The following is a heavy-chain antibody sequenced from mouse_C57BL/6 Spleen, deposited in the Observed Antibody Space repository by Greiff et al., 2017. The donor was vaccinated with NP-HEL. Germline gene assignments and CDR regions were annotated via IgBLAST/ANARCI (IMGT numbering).Heavy chain of an antibody. CDR2: IYPGNSDT. CDR1: GYTFTSYW. CDR3: TRLNYYGSSSRNAMDY. V-gene: IGHV1-5*01. Sequence: VHVKQSGTVLARPGASVKMSCKTSGYTFTSYWMHWVKQRPGQGLEWIGAIYPGNSDTSYNQKFKGKAKLTAVTSASTAYMELSSLTNEDSAVYYCTRLNYYGSSSRNAMDYWGQGTSVTVSS. D-gene: IGHD1-1*01. J-gene: IGHJ4*01.